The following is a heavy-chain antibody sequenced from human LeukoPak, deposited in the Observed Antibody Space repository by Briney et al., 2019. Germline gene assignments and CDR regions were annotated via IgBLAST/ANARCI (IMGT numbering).Heavy chain of an antibody. D-gene: IGHD4-17*01. CDR1: GFTFSSYA. CDR2: ISGSGDST. V-gene: IGHV3-23*01. CDR3: AKALTTATTSPPNWFDP. Sequence: GGSLRLSCAASGFTFSSYAMTWVRQAPGKGLEWVSAISGSGDSTYCADSVKGRFTISRDNSKNTLYLQMNSLRAEDTAIYYCAKALTTATTSPPNWFDPWGQGTLVTVSS. J-gene: IGHJ5*02.